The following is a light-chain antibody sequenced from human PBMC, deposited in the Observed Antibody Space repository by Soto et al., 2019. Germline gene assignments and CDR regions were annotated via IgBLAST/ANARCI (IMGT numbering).Light chain of an antibody. CDR2: SNN. CDR1: SSNIGSNT. CDR3: AAWDDGLNAFYV. V-gene: IGLV1-44*01. Sequence: QPVLTQPPSASGTPGQRVTISCSGSSSNIGSNTVNWYQQLPGTAPKLLIYSNNQRPSGVPDRFSGSKSGTSASLAISGLQSEDEADYYCAAWDDGLNAFYVFGTGTKVTVL. J-gene: IGLJ1*01.